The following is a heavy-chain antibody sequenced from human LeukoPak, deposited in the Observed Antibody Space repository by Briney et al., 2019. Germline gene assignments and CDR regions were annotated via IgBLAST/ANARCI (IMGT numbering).Heavy chain of an antibody. Sequence: GGSLRLSCAASGFTFSNYGMHWVRQAPGKGLEWVAVIWYDGTNKYYADSVKGRFTISRDNAKKLLFLQMNSLRAEDTAVYYCARNSYDILTGAPDYWGQGTLVTVSS. CDR2: IWYDGTNK. V-gene: IGHV3-33*01. D-gene: IGHD3-9*01. CDR3: ARNSYDILTGAPDY. J-gene: IGHJ4*02. CDR1: GFTFSNYG.